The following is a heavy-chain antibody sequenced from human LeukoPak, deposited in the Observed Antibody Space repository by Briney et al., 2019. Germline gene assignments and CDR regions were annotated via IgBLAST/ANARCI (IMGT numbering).Heavy chain of an antibody. CDR1: GDSISNYY. Sequence: PSETLSLTCTVSGDSISNYYWSWVRQPAGKGLEWIGRIYASGSSNYNPSLKSRITMSVDTSKNRFSLKLSSVTAADTAVYYCARCLNTYYYDNSGYSPEHYYMDVWGKGTTVIVSS. D-gene: IGHD3-22*01. V-gene: IGHV4-4*07. CDR2: IYASGSS. CDR3: ARCLNTYYYDNSGYSPEHYYMDV. J-gene: IGHJ6*03.